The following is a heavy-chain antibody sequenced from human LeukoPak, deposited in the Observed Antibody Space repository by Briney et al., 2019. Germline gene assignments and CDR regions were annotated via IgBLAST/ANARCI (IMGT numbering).Heavy chain of an antibody. CDR2: INPDSGGT. D-gene: IGHD3-10*01. CDR1: GYTFTGYY. J-gene: IGHJ5*02. Sequence: ASVKVSCKASGYTFTGYYMHWVRQAPGHGLEWMGWINPDSGGTNYAQKFQGRVTMTRDTSINTAYMELRSLKSEDTAVYYCARDNSVGDIAWWFDPWGQGTLVTVSS. CDR3: ARDNSVGDIAWWFDP. V-gene: IGHV1-2*02.